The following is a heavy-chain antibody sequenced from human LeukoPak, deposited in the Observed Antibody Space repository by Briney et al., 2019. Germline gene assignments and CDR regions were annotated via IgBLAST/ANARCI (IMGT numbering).Heavy chain of an antibody. CDR1: GFTFSSYA. Sequence: GGSLRLSCAASGFTFSSYAMSWVRQAPGKGLEWVSAISGSGGSTYYADSVKGRFTISRDNSKNTLYLQMNSLRAEDTAVYYCAKDHLPDGDYWDYFDYWGQGTLVTVSS. J-gene: IGHJ4*02. CDR2: ISGSGGST. CDR3: AKDHLPDGDYWDYFDY. D-gene: IGHD4-17*01. V-gene: IGHV3-23*01.